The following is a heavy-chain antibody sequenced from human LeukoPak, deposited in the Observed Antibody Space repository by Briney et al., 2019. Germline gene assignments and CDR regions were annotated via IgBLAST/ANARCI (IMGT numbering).Heavy chain of an antibody. CDR1: GYTFTSYG. D-gene: IGHD2-2*02. J-gene: IGHJ6*03. CDR2: ISAYNGNT. Sequence: ASVKVSCKASGYTFTSYGISWVRQAPGQGLEWMGRISAYNGNTNYAQKLQGRVTMTTDTSTSTAYMELRSLRSDDTAVYYCARGLTVVVPAAIPVDYYYYMDVWGKGTTVTVSS. V-gene: IGHV1-18*01. CDR3: ARGLTVVVPAAIPVDYYYYMDV.